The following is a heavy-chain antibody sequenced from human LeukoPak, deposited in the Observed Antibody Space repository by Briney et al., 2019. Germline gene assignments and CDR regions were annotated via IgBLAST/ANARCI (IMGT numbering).Heavy chain of an antibody. CDR3: AGGSGWISDS. CDR2: IQQDGSVK. V-gene: IGHV3-7*01. Sequence: GGSLRLSCTASGFSFSNYYMAWVRQAPGKGLEWVANIQQDGSVKNYVDSVKGRFTISRDNAKNSLYLQMNSLRVEDTAVYYCAGGSGWISDSWGPGTLVTVSS. D-gene: IGHD6-19*01. CDR1: GFSFSNYY. J-gene: IGHJ4*02.